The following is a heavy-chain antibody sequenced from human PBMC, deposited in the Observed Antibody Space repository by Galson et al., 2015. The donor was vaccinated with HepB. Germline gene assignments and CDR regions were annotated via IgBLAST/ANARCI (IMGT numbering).Heavy chain of an antibody. J-gene: IGHJ4*02. Sequence: SLRLSCAAPEFTFSMYGMYWVRQAPGKGLEWVAAISYDSTGKYYADSVRGRFTISRDSSKNTLSLQLNDLRVDDTAVYYWAKQRPNYDHKGSIDYWGQGTLVIVSS. CDR3: AKQRPNYDHKGSIDY. CDR1: EFTFSMYG. V-gene: IGHV3-30*18. D-gene: IGHD3-16*01. CDR2: ISYDSTGK.